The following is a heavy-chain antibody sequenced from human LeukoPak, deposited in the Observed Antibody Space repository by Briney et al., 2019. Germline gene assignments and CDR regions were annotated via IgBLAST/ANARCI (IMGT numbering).Heavy chain of an antibody. CDR1: GVSINDYY. V-gene: IGHV4-34*01. CDR2: ISHTEGT. CDR3: ARIRCGHSGSVCYNH. J-gene: IGHJ1*01. D-gene: IGHD3-9*01. Sequence: PSETLSLTCGVFGVSINDYYWSWIRQSPGKGLEWIGEISHTEGTRYNPSLESRVTMSVGTSENQLSLKLIFVTAADTAVYYCARIRCGHSGSVCYNHWGLGTLVTVSS.